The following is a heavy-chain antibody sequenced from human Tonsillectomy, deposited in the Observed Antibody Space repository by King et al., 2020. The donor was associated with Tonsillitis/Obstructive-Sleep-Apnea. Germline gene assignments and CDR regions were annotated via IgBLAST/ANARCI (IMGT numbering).Heavy chain of an antibody. D-gene: IGHD2-15*01. Sequence: VQLQESGPGLVKPSGTLSLTCAVSGGSISSSNWWSWVRQPPGKGLEWIGEIYHSGSTNYNPSLKSRVTISVDKSKNQFSLKLGFGTAADTAVYYCARDPFVVVVAAPDAFDIWGQGTMVTVSS. CDR2: IYHSGST. CDR3: ARDPFVVVVAAPDAFDI. V-gene: IGHV4-4*02. CDR1: GGSISSSNW. J-gene: IGHJ3*02.